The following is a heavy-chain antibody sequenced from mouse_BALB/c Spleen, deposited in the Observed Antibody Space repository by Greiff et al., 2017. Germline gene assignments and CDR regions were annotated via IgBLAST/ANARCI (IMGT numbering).Heavy chain of an antibody. J-gene: IGHJ3*01. CDR1: GFTFTDDY. CDR2: IRNKANGYTT. V-gene: IGHV7-3*02. CDR3: ARGTRTCSWFAY. Sequence: EVHLVESGGGLVQPGGSLRLSCATSGFTFTDDYMSWVRQTRGKALEWLGFIRNKANGYTTEYSASVKGRFTIFRDNSTSILYLQLNTLGAEDSSPYFCARGTRTCSWFAYWGQGTLVTVSA.